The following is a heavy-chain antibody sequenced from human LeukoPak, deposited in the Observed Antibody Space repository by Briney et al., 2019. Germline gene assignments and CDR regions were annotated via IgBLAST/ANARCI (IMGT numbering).Heavy chain of an antibody. Sequence: GGSLRLSCAAPGFTVSSNYMSWVRQAPGKGLEWVSVIYSGGSTYYADSVKGRFTISRDNSKNTLYLQMNSLRAEDTAVYYCARDFDSSSWYGSWGQGTMVTVSS. V-gene: IGHV3-66*01. J-gene: IGHJ3*01. CDR3: ARDFDSSSWYGS. CDR1: GFTVSSNY. D-gene: IGHD6-13*01. CDR2: IYSGGST.